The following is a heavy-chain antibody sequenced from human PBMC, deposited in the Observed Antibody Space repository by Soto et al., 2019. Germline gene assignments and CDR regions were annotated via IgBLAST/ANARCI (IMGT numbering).Heavy chain of an antibody. Sequence: QVQLVESGGGVVQPGRSLRLSCAASGFTFSSYGMHWVRQAPGKGLEWVAVIWYDGSNKYYADSVKGRFTISRDNSKNTLYQPMNSLRAEDTAVYYCATGSPRNTDFDYWGQGTLVTVSS. CDR1: GFTFSSYG. CDR2: IWYDGSNK. J-gene: IGHJ4*02. CDR3: ATGSPRNTDFDY. D-gene: IGHD1-1*01. V-gene: IGHV3-33*01.